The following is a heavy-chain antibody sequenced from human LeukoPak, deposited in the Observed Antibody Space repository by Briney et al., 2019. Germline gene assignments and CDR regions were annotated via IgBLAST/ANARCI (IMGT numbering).Heavy chain of an antibody. CDR2: ISRSSSYI. J-gene: IGHJ4*02. D-gene: IGHD6-13*01. V-gene: IGHV3-21*01. CDR1: GFTFGSYS. CDR3: ARARQQLAFDY. Sequence: GGSLRLSCAASGFTFGSYSMNWVRQAPGKGLEWVSSISRSSSYIYYADSVKGRFTISRDNAKNSLYLQMNSLRAEDTAVYYCARARQQLAFDYWGQGTLVTVSS.